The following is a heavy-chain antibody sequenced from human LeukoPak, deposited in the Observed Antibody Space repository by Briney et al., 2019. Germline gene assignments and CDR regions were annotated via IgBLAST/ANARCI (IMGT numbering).Heavy chain of an antibody. CDR1: GFTFDDYA. CDR3: ARDLGQYYDTSDNWFDP. CDR2: INSDGINT. J-gene: IGHJ5*02. V-gene: IGHV3-74*01. D-gene: IGHD3-22*01. Sequence: GGSLRLSCAASGFTFDDYAMHWVRQAPGKGLVWVSRINSDGINTSYADSVKGRFTISRDNAKNTLNLQMNSLRAEDTAVYYCARDLGQYYDTSDNWFDPWGQGTLVTASS.